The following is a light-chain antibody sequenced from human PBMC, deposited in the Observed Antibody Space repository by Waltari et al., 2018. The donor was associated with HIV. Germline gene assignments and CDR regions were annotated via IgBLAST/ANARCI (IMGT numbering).Light chain of an antibody. CDR3: TSYISSSTPV. J-gene: IGLJ3*02. V-gene: IGLV2-14*01. CDR2: EGN. Sequence: QSALTQPASVSGSPGQSITISCGDVSDYKYVSWYQHHPGQAPKVLIYEGNHRPSGVSNRFSGSKSGNTASLTISGLQPEDEADYFCTSYISSSTPVFGGGTKLTVL. CDR1: DVSDYKY.